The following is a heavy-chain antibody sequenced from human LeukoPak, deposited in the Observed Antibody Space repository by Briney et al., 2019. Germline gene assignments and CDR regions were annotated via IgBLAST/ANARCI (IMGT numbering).Heavy chain of an antibody. CDR3: ARGWFGPDS. CDR2: IWYDASNR. J-gene: IGHJ5*01. D-gene: IGHD3-10*01. Sequence: TGRSLRLSCAASGFTFSSYGMHWVRQAPGKGLEWVAVIWYDASNRYYADSVKGRFTISRDNAKNTLYLQMHSLRAEDTAVYSCARGWFGPDSCGQGTLVTVSS. V-gene: IGHV3-33*03. CDR1: GFTFSSYG.